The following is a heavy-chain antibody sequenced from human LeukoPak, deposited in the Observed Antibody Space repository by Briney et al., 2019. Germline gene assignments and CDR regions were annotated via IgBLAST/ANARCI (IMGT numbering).Heavy chain of an antibody. CDR2: IYNSRST. J-gene: IGHJ5*02. Sequence: PSETLSLTCTVSGGSISSSSYYWGWIPQPPGQGLEWGGSIYNSRSTYYNPSLKSRVSVSVDTSNNQFSLKLSSVTAAATAVYYCWRDLLTEGIVVVAGAIRGDNWFGPWGQGTLVSVFS. V-gene: IGHV4-39*07. CDR1: GGSISSSSYY. CDR3: WRDLLTEGIVVVAGAIRGDNWFGP. D-gene: IGHD2-2*02.